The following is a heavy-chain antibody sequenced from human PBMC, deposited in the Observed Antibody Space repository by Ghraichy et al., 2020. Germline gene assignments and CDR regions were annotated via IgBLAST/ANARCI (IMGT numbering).Heavy chain of an antibody. D-gene: IGHD1-26*01. J-gene: IGHJ4*02. CDR2: IYYSGST. CDR1: GGSTSNYY. CDR3: ARDQGGGSSDF. Sequence: SQTRSLTCTVSGGSTSNYYWGWIRQPPGKGLEWIGSIYYSGSTYYSPSLKSRVTISINTSKNQFSLKLSSVTAADTALYYCARDQGGGSSDFWGLGTLVTVSS. V-gene: IGHV4-39*07.